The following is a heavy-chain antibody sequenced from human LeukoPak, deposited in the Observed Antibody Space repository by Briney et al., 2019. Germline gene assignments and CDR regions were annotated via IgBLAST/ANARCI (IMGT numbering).Heavy chain of an antibody. CDR2: MNPNSGNT. V-gene: IGHV1-8*03. J-gene: IGHJ3*02. D-gene: IGHD6-13*01. Sequence: GASVKVSCKASGYTFTSYDINWVRQATGQGLGWMGWMNPNSGNTGYAQKFQGRVTITRNTSISTAYMELSSLRSEDTAVYYCARSGIAAAGRPFDIWGQGTMVTVSS. CDR1: GYTFTSYD. CDR3: ARSGIAAAGRPFDI.